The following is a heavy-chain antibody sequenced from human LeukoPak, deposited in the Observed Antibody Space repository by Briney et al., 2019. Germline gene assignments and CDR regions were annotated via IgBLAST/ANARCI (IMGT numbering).Heavy chain of an antibody. CDR2: IYTSGST. CDR3: ARGAYYYDSSGYYSQIDY. CDR1: GGSFSGYY. V-gene: IGHV4-4*08. Sequence: SETLSLTCAVYGGSFSGYYWSWIRQPPGKGLEWIGRIYTSGSTNYNPSLKSRVTISVDTSKNQFSLKLSSVTAADTAVYYCARGAYYYDSSGYYSQIDYWGQGTLVTVSS. J-gene: IGHJ4*02. D-gene: IGHD3-22*01.